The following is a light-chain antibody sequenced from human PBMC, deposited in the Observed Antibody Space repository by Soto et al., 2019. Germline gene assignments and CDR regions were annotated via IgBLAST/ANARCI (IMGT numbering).Light chain of an antibody. V-gene: IGLV2-23*01. CDR2: EGT. J-gene: IGLJ2*01. CDR1: SSDVGTSNL. CDR3: CSYAGSTTHVI. Sequence: QSALTQPASVSGSPGQSITISCTGTSSDVGTSNLVSWYQQCPCKTPKLMIYEGTKRPSGVSNRFSGSKSGNTASLTISGLPADDEADYYCCSYAGSTTHVIFGGGTKLTVL.